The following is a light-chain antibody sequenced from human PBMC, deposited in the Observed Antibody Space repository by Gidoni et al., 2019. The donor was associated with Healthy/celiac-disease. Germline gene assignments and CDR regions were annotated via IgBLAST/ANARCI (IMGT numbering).Light chain of an antibody. V-gene: IGKV3-11*01. CDR2: DAS. Sequence: EIVLTQSPATLSLSPGERATLSCRASQSVSSYLAWYQQKPGQAPRLLIYDASNRATGIPARFSGSGSGTDFTLTISSLEPEYFAVYYCQQRSNWPPHTFXQXTKLXIK. CDR1: QSVSSY. CDR3: QQRSNWPPHT. J-gene: IGKJ2*01.